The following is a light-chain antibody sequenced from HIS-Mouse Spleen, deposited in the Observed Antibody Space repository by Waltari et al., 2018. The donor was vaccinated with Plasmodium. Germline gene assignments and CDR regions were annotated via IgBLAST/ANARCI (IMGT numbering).Light chain of an antibody. J-gene: IGLJ3*02. CDR1: SSNVGGFNY. CDR2: EVS. CDR3: SSYTSSSTLV. V-gene: IGLV2-14*01. Sequence: QSALTQPASVSGSPGQSTTIPCTGTSSNVGGFNYVSWYQQHPGKAPKLMFYEVSNRPPGVSNRFSGSKSGNTASLTISGLQAEDEADYYCSSYTSSSTLVFGGGTKLTVL.